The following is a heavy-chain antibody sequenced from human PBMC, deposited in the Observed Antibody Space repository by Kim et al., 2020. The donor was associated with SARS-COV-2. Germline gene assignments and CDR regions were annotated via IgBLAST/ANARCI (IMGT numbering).Heavy chain of an antibody. CDR1: GGSFSGYY. CDR2: INHSGST. J-gene: IGHJ4*01. Sequence: SETLSLTCAVYGGSFSGYYWSWIRQPPGKGLEWIGEINHSGSTNYNPSLKSRVTISVDTSKNQFSLKLSSVTAADTAVYYCARTYCSGGSCRWEFDYWG. D-gene: IGHD2-15*01. CDR3: ARTYCSGGSCRWEFDY. V-gene: IGHV4-34*01.